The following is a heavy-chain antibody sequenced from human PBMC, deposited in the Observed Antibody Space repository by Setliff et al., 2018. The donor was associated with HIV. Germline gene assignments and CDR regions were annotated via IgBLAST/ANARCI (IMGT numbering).Heavy chain of an antibody. D-gene: IGHD6-19*01. CDR3: ARHVILLEWLSYFYMDV. Sequence: SETLSLTCAVSSYSISSGYYWGWIRQPPGKGLEWIGSIYHSGSTNYNPSLKSRVTISVDTSKRQLSLRLTSVTAADTAVYYCARHVILLEWLSYFYMDVWGKGATVTVSS. CDR2: IYHSGST. CDR1: SYSISSGYY. V-gene: IGHV4-38-2*01. J-gene: IGHJ6*03.